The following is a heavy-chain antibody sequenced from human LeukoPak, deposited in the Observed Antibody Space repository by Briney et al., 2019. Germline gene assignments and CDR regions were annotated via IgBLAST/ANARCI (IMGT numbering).Heavy chain of an antibody. CDR1: GGSISSYY. V-gene: IGHV4-59*01. Sequence: PSETLSLTCTVSGGSISSYYWSWIRQPPGKGLEWIGYIYYSGSTNYNPSLKSRVTISVDTSKNQFSLKLSSVTAADTAVYYCARGVTPDYWGQGTLVTVSS. CDR3: ARGVTPDY. D-gene: IGHD2-21*02. CDR2: IYYSGST. J-gene: IGHJ4*02.